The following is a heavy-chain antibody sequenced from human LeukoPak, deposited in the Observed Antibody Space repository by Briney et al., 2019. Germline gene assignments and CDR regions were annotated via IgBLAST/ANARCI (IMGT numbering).Heavy chain of an antibody. CDR1: GGSFSGYY. J-gene: IGHJ4*02. V-gene: IGHV4-34*01. D-gene: IGHD3-22*01. Sequence: SETLSLTCAVYGGSFSGYYWSWIRQPPGKGLEWIGEINHSGSTNYNTSLKSRVTISVDTSKNQFSLKLSSVTAADTAVYYCARGGGARVVVSADYWGQGTLVTVSS. CDR2: INHSGST. CDR3: ARGGGARVVVSADY.